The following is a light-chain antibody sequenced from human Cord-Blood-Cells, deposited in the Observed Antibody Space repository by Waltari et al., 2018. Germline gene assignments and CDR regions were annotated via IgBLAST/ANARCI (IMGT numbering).Light chain of an antibody. V-gene: IGKV3-20*01. Sequence: EIVLTQSPGTLSLSPGDRATLSCRASQSVSSSYLAWYQQKPGQAPRLLIYGASSRATGIPDRFSGSGSGTDFTLTISRLEPEDFAVYYCQQYGSSPLTFGGGNKVEIK. CDR1: QSVSSSY. CDR2: GAS. CDR3: QQYGSSPLT. J-gene: IGKJ4*01.